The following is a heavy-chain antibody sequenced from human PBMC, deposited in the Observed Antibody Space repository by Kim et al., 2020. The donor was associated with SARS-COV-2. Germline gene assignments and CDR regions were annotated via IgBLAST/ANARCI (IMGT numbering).Heavy chain of an antibody. CDR1: GGSISSGDFF. Sequence: SETLSLICTVSGGSISSGDFFWSWIRQHPGKGLEWIGYIHNRGSTYSNPSLKSRVTISLDTSKNQFSLKLRSVTAADTALYFCARDGIDGATYHYWGQ. D-gene: IGHD1-26*01. CDR3: ARDGIDGATYHY. J-gene: IGHJ4*02. CDR2: IHNRGST. V-gene: IGHV4-31*03.